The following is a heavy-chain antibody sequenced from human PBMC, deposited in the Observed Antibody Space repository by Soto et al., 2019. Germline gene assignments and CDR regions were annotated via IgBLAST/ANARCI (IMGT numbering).Heavy chain of an antibody. D-gene: IGHD3-10*01. CDR2: INAGNANT. CDR1: GYTFMSYT. V-gene: IGHV1-3*01. CDR3: ARNSVYYYYYGMDV. Sequence: ASVKVSCKASGYTFMSYTMHWVRQAPGQRLEWMGWINAGNANTKYSQRFQGRVTITRDTSASTAYMELSSLTSEDTAVYYCARNSVYYYYYGMDVWGQGTTVTVSS. J-gene: IGHJ6*02.